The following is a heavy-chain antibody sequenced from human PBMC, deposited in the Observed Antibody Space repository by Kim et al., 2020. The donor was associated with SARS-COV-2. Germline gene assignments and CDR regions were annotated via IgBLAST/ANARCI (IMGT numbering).Heavy chain of an antibody. CDR1: GGTFSSYA. CDR2: IIPIFGTA. CDR3: ARVGVEGIAAAGTVY. Sequence: SVKVSCKASGGTFSSYAISWVRQAPGQGLEWMGGIIPIFGTANYAQKFQGRVTITADESTSTAYMELSSLRSEDTAVYYCARVGVEGIAAAGTVYWGQGTLVTVSS. J-gene: IGHJ4*02. D-gene: IGHD6-13*01. V-gene: IGHV1-69*13.